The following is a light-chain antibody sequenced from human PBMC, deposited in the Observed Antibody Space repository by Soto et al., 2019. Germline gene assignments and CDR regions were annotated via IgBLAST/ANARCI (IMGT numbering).Light chain of an antibody. Sequence: EIVLTQSPATLSLSPGERATLSCRAGQSVRSYLAWYQQKPGQAPRLLIYDASNRATGIPARFSGSGSETDFTLTISSLEPEDFAVYYCQQRSNWPPLTFGGGTKVEIK. CDR2: DAS. J-gene: IGKJ4*01. V-gene: IGKV3-11*01. CDR3: QQRSNWPPLT. CDR1: QSVRSY.